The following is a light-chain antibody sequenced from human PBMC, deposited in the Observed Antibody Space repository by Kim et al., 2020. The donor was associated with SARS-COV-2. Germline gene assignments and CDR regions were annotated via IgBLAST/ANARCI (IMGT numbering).Light chain of an antibody. J-gene: IGKJ2*01. CDR2: KAT. CDR3: QHYHSYPYT. CDR1: HNICIW. Sequence: DIQMTQSPSTLSASIGDRVTITCRASHNICIWLAWYQQKPGKAPRLLMYKATNLETDVPSRFSGRGSGTEFTLTISSLQPDDVATYYCQHYHSYPYTFGQGTKLEI. V-gene: IGKV1-5*03.